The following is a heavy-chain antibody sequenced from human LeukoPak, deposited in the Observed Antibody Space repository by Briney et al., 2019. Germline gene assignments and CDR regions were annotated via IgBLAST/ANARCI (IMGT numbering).Heavy chain of an antibody. D-gene: IGHD4-17*01. Sequence: SVKVSCKASGGTFSSYAISWVRQAPGQGLEWMGGIIPIFGAANYAQKFQGRVTITADESTSTAYMELSSLRSEDTAVYYCARAPGLRNAFDIWGQGTMVTVSS. V-gene: IGHV1-69*01. CDR2: IIPIFGAA. CDR3: ARAPGLRNAFDI. CDR1: GGTFSSYA. J-gene: IGHJ3*02.